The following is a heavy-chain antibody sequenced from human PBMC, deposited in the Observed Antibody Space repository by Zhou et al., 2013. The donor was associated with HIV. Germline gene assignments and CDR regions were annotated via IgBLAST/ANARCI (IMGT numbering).Heavy chain of an antibody. CDR1: GYTFTSYY. D-gene: IGHD7-27*01. CDR2: INPSGGST. CDR3: ARDFTLSSWGPFYGMDV. J-gene: IGHJ6*02. V-gene: IGHV1-46*01. Sequence: QVQLVQSGAEVKKPGASVKVSCKASGYTFTSYYMHWVRQAPGQGLEWMGIINPSGGSTSYAQKFQGRVTMTRDTSTSTVYMELSSLRSEDTAVYYCARDFTLSSWGPFYGMDVWGQGTTVTVSS.